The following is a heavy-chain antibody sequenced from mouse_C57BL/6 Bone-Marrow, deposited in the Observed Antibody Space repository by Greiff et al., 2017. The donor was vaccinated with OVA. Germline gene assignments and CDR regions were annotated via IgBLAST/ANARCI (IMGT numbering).Heavy chain of an antibody. CDR3: TTHNYYGSRGDYAMDY. CDR2: IDPEDGDT. CDR1: GFNIKDYY. Sequence: VHVKQSGAELVRPGASVKLSCTASGFNIKDYYMHWVKQRPEQGLEWIGRIDPEDGDTEYAPKFQGKATMTADTSSNTAYLQLSSLTSEDTAVYYCTTHNYYGSRGDYAMDYWGQGTSVTVSS. D-gene: IGHD1-1*01. V-gene: IGHV14-1*01. J-gene: IGHJ4*01.